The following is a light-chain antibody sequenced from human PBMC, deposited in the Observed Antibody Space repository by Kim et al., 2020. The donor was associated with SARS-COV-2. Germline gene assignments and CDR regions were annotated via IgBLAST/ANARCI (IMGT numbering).Light chain of an antibody. CDR2: GKN. CDR3: NSRDSSGNSYV. CDR1: SLRRFY. V-gene: IGLV3-19*01. J-gene: IGLJ1*01. Sequence: SSELTQDPAVSVALGQTVRVTCQGDSLRRFYASWYQLKAGQAPVFVLYGKNNRPSGIPDRFSGSSSGNTASMTISGAQAEDEADYYCNSRDSSGNSYVFGTETKLTFL.